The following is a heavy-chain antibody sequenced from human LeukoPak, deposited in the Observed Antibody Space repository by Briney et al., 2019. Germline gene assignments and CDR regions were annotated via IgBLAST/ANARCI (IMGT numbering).Heavy chain of an antibody. CDR2: INHSGST. Sequence: SETLSLTCAVYGGSFSGYYWSWIRQPPGKGLEWIGEINHSGSTNYNPSLKSRVTISVDTSKNQFSLKLSSVTAADPAVYYCARGLQNGSGSYYRLSQASVGPEFDPWGQGTLVTVSS. D-gene: IGHD3-10*01. CDR3: ARGLQNGSGSYYRLSQASVGPEFDP. CDR1: GGSFSGYY. V-gene: IGHV4-34*01. J-gene: IGHJ5*02.